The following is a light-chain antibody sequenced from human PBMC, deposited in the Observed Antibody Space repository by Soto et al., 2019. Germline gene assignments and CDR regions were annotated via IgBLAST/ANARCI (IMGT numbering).Light chain of an antibody. CDR3: QQYHDWPPST. CDR1: QSINNN. Sequence: EIVMTQSPATLSVSPGERATLSCRASQSINNNVAWYQQKPGQAPRLLISAASTRATGIPARFSGSGSGTEFILTISSLQSEDFAVYYCQQYHDWPPSTFGQGTKLEIK. CDR2: AAS. J-gene: IGKJ2*02. V-gene: IGKV3-15*01.